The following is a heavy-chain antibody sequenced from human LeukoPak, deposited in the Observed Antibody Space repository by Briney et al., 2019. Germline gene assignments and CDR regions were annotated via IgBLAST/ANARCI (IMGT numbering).Heavy chain of an antibody. V-gene: IGHV1-69*04. CDR1: GYTFTSYA. Sequence: SVKVSCKASGYTFTSYAMNWVRQAPGQGLEWMGRIIPILGIANYAQKFQGRVTITADKSTSTAYMELSSLRSEDTAVYYCARDSPMVRGVIGFDYWGQGTLVTVSS. CDR2: IIPILGIA. D-gene: IGHD3-10*01. CDR3: ARDSPMVRGVIGFDY. J-gene: IGHJ4*02.